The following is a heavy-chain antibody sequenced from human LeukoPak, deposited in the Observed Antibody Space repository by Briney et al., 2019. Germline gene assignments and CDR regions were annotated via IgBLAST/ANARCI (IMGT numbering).Heavy chain of an antibody. V-gene: IGHV3-66*02. Sequence: GGFLRLSCAASGFTVSSNYMSWVRQAPGKGLEWVSVIYSGGSTYYADSVKGRFTISRDNPKNTLYLQMNSLRAEDTAVYYCARDPSSGWYWFDPWGQGTLVTVSS. D-gene: IGHD6-19*01. CDR1: GFTVSSNY. CDR3: ARDPSSGWYWFDP. J-gene: IGHJ5*02. CDR2: IYSGGST.